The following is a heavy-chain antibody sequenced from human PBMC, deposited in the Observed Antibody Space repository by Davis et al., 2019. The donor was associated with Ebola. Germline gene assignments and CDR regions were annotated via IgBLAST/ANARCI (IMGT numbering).Heavy chain of an antibody. D-gene: IGHD3-16*01. CDR2: IYDGGST. CDR1: GGSIASGSYY. Sequence: SETLSLTCTVPGGSIASGSYYWGWIRQPPGKGLAWLGAIYDGGSTYYSSSLKSRLTISVDTSKNQVSMKLSSVTAADTAVYYCATDVAMAAIWGRDYWGQGTLVTVSS. V-gene: IGHV4-39*01. CDR3: ATDVAMAAIWGRDY. J-gene: IGHJ4*02.